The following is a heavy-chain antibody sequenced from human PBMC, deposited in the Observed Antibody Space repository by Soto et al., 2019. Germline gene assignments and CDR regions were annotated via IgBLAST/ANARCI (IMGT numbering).Heavy chain of an antibody. J-gene: IGHJ4*02. V-gene: IGHV3-30*04. CDR2: ISYDGRNK. Sequence: GGSLRLSCAASGFTFSRYALHWVRQAPGKGLEWVALISYDGRNKYYADSVKGRFTISRDNSKNTLYLQMNSLRAEDTAVYYCAISGYNSGSIDYWGQGTLVTVSS. CDR1: GFTFSRYA. D-gene: IGHD6-19*01. CDR3: AISGYNSGSIDY.